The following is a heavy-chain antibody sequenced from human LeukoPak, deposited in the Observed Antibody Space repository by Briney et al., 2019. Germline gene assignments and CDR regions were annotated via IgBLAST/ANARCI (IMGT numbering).Heavy chain of an antibody. Sequence: PSETLSLTCTVSGGSISSSSYYWGWIRQPPGKGLEWIGSIYYSGSTYYNPSLKSRVTISVDTSKNQFSLKLSSVTAADTAVYYCARFNSGSYYFDYWSQGTLVTVSS. V-gene: IGHV4-39*07. J-gene: IGHJ4*02. CDR3: ARFNSGSYYFDY. CDR1: GGSISSSSYY. CDR2: IYYSGST. D-gene: IGHD1-26*01.